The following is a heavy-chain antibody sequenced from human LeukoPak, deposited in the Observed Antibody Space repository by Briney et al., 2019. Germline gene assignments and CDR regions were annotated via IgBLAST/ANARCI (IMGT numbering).Heavy chain of an antibody. CDR3: ARGGYCTGGSCYYQDAFDV. D-gene: IGHD2-15*01. CDR1: GFTFSSYW. J-gene: IGHJ3*01. CDR2: INWNGAST. V-gene: IGHV3-20*04. Sequence: GGSLRLSCAASGFTFSSYWMSWVRQAPGKGLEWISGINWNGASTGYADSVKGRFTISRDNAKNSLYLQMSSLRAEDTALYYCARGGYCTGGSCYYQDAFDVWGQGTMVTVSS.